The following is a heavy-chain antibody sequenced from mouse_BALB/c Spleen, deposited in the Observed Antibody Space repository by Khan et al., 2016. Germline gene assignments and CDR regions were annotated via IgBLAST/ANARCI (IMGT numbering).Heavy chain of an antibody. J-gene: IGHJ2*01. D-gene: IGHD1-1*01. CDR3: TRGDYYGSGY. Sequence: EVQRQESGPDLVNPSQPLSLPCTVTGYSITSGNSWHWIRHFPGNKLEWMAYIHYSGSTNFNPSPNSRISIHRATSKNQFFLQLISVTTEDTATYYCTRGDYYGSGYWGQGTTLTVSA. V-gene: IGHV3-1*02. CDR1: GYSITSGNS. CDR2: IHYSGST.